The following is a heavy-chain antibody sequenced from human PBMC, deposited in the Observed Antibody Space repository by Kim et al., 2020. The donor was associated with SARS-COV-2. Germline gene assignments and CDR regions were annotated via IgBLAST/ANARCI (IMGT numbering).Heavy chain of an antibody. CDR1: GGSFSGYY. J-gene: IGHJ6*03. CDR3: ARGYRTPGATIWYHYYYMDV. CDR2: INHSGST. D-gene: IGHD5-12*01. Sequence: SETLSLTCAVYGGSFSGYYWSWIRQPPGKGLEWIGEINHSGSTNYNPSLKSRVTISVDTSKNQFSLRLSSVTAADTAVYYCARGYRTPGATIWYHYYYMDVWGKGTTVTVSS. V-gene: IGHV4-34*01.